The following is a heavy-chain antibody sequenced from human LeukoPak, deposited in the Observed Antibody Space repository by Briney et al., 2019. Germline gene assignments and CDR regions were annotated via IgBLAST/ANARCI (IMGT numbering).Heavy chain of an antibody. V-gene: IGHV3-30*18. Sequence: GGSLRLSCAASGFTFSRYGLRWVRQAPGKGLEWVAVIANDGKDKKYADSVKGRFTISRDNSKSTLYLQMNSLRAEDTAMYYCAKDPQVGAAAYYFDSWGQGTLVTVSS. D-gene: IGHD2-2*01. CDR2: IANDGKDK. CDR1: GFTFSRYG. J-gene: IGHJ4*02. CDR3: AKDPQVGAAAYYFDS.